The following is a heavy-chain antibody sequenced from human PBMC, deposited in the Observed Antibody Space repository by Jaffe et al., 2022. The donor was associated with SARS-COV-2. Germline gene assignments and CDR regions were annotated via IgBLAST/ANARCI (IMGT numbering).Heavy chain of an antibody. V-gene: IGHV1-46*04. CDR1: GYDITNYY. CDR3: ARDGRHFGDMDV. D-gene: IGHD3-9*01. CDR2: INPIYNST. Sequence: QVQLVQSGAEVKKPGASVKVSCKASGYDITNYYMHWVRQAPGQGLEWMGIINPIYNSTTSAQKLQGRLTMTRDTSTSTDYMELSSLRPEDTAVYYCARDGRHFGDMDVWGKGTTVTVSS. J-gene: IGHJ6*03.